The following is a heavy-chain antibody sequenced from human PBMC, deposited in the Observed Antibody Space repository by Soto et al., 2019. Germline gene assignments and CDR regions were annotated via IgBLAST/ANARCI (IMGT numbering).Heavy chain of an antibody. Sequence: LRLSCAASGFTFSSYAMHWVRQAPGKGLEWVAAISYDGSNKYYADSVKGRFTISRDNSKNTLYLQMNSLRAEDTAVYYCAREEYYYDSSGYYYRDYYYGMDVWGQGTTVTVSS. CDR2: ISYDGSNK. D-gene: IGHD3-22*01. J-gene: IGHJ6*02. CDR1: GFTFSSYA. V-gene: IGHV3-30-3*01. CDR3: AREEYYYDSSGYYYRDYYYGMDV.